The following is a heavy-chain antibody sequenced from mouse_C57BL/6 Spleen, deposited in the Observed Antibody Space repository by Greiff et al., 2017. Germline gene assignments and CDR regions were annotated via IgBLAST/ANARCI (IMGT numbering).Heavy chain of an antibody. CDR3: ARRRLLRWAMDY. CDR2: ISSGSSTI. V-gene: IGHV5-17*01. CDR1: GFTFSDYG. Sequence: EVMLVESGGGLVKPGGSLKLSCAASGFTFSDYGMHWVRQAPEKGLEWVAYISSGSSTIYYADTVKGRFTISRDNAKNTLFLQMTSLRSEDTAMYYCARRRLLRWAMDYWGQGTSVTVSS. D-gene: IGHD2-3*01. J-gene: IGHJ4*01.